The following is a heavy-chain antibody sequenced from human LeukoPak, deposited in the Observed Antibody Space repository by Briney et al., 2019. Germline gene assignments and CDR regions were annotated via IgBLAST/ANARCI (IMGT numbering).Heavy chain of an antibody. CDR2: MNPNSGNT. J-gene: IGHJ6*03. D-gene: IGHD3-3*01. CDR3: ARVSVAYYDFWSGYYGWNYYYYMD. V-gene: IGHV1-8*03. Sequence: ASVKVSCKASGYTFTSYDINWVRQATGQGLEWMGWMNPNSGNTGYAQKFQGRVTITRNTSISTAYMELSSLRSEDTAVYYCARVSVAYYDFWSGYYGWNYYYYMD. CDR1: GYTFTSYD.